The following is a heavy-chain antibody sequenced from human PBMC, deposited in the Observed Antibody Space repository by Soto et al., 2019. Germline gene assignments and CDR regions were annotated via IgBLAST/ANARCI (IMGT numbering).Heavy chain of an antibody. CDR3: ARDKDREDLGGNYYYALDV. J-gene: IGHJ6*02. CDR1: GDTFSSFA. V-gene: IGHV1-69*12. Sequence: QVQLVQSGAEVKKPGSSVKVSCKASGDTFSSFAISWVRQAPGQGLEWMGGIIPIFRTPKYAQKFQGRVTITADEPTPTASMALSSLRSEATAVYYCARDKDREDLGGNYYYALDVWGQGTTVIVSS. CDR2: IIPIFRTP. D-gene: IGHD6-25*01.